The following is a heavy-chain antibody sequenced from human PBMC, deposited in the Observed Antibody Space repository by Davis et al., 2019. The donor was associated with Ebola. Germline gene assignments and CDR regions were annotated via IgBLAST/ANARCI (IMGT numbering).Heavy chain of an antibody. D-gene: IGHD2-15*01. CDR1: GYSFTSYW. J-gene: IGHJ5*02. CDR2: IYPGDSDT. V-gene: IGHV5-51*01. Sequence: GESLKISCKGSGYSFTSYWIGWVRQMPGKGLEWMGIIYPGDSDTRYSQSFQGQVTISADKSISTAYLQWSSLKASDTAMYYCARQIVVVVAASKTGRFDPWGQGTLVTVSS. CDR3: ARQIVVVVAASKTGRFDP.